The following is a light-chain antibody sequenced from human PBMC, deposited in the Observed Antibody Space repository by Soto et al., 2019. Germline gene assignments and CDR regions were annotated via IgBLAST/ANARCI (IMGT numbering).Light chain of an antibody. CDR3: QQLYSLPNP. V-gene: IGKV1-9*01. Sequence: IQLTQSPSSLSASVGDRVTISCRASQGIANFLAWYQQKPGKAPKLLIYAASTLHSGVPSRFSSSRSGTAVTVTIISLQPEDFTTHYCQQLYSLPNPFGPGTKVDIE. J-gene: IGKJ3*01. CDR1: QGIANF. CDR2: AAS.